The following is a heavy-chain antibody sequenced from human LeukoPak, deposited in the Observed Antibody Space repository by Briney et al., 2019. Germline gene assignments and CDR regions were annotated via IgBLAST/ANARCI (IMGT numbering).Heavy chain of an antibody. D-gene: IGHD5-24*01. Sequence: PSETLSLTCTVSGGSISSYYWSWIRQPAGKGLEWIGRIYTSGSTNYNPSLKSRVTMSVDTSKNQFSLKLSSVTAADTAVYYCARGGRWPQTRRNYYYYGMDVWGQGTTVTVSS. J-gene: IGHJ6*02. CDR1: GGSISSYY. V-gene: IGHV4-4*07. CDR3: ARGGRWPQTRRNYYYYGMDV. CDR2: IYTSGST.